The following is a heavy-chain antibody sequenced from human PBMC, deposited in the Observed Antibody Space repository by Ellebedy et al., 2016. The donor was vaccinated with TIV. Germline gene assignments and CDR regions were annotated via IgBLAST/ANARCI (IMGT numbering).Heavy chain of an antibody. J-gene: IGHJ4*02. V-gene: IGHV3-33*01. CDR1: GFIFSTYG. CDR3: ARNRHVERGDCLDY. CDR2: IWYVGGNK. Sequence: PGGSLRLSCEASGFIFSTYGMHWVRQAPGKGLEWVAFIWYVGGNKYYADSVKGRFTISRDNSKNTLYLQMNNLGADDTAVFYCARNRHVERGDCLDYWGQGTLVTVSS. D-gene: IGHD2-21*02.